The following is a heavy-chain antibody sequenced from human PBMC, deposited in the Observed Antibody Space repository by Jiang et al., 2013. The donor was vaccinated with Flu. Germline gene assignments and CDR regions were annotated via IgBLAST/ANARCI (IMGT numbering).Heavy chain of an antibody. Sequence: GAEVKKPGASVKVSCKASGYTFTGYYMHWVRQAPGQGLEWMGWINPNSGGTNYAQKFQGWVTMTRDTSISTAYMELSRLRSDDTAVYYCARTGIVGARSGCYYGMDVWGKGTTVTVSS. CDR2: INPNSGGT. CDR1: GYTFTGYY. J-gene: IGHJ6*04. V-gene: IGHV1-2*04. CDR3: ARTGIVGARSGCYYGMDV. D-gene: IGHD1-26*01.